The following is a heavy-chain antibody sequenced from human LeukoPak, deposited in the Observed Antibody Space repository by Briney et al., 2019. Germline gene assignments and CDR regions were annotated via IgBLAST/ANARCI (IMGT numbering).Heavy chain of an antibody. CDR3: AREGYTNGWYRN. Sequence: GGSLRLSCAASGYIVSSNYMSWVRQAPGKGLEWVSVIFSSGSTYYADSVKGRFTISRDNSKNTLYLQMNSLRAEDTAVYFCAREGYTNGWYRNWGQGTLVTVSS. D-gene: IGHD6-19*01. V-gene: IGHV3-53*01. CDR2: IFSSGST. J-gene: IGHJ4*02. CDR1: GYIVSSNY.